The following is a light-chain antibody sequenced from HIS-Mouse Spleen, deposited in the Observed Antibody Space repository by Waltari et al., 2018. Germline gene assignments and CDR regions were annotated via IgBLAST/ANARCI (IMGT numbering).Light chain of an antibody. J-gene: IGLJ2*01. CDR2: DDS. CDR3: QVWDSSSDHHVV. V-gene: IGLV3-21*03. CDR1: NIGSKS. Sequence: SYVLTQPPSVSVAPGKTARITCGGNNIGSKSVHWYQQKPGQAPVLVVYDDSDRPSGSPERVSGSNAGNTATLTISRVEAGDEADYYCQVWDSSSDHHVVFGGGTKLTVL.